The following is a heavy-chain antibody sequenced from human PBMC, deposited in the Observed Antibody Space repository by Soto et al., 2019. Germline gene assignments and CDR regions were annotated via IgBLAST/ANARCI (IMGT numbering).Heavy chain of an antibody. CDR3: ARAQSSDYYYPARPGIDY. V-gene: IGHV3-74*01. Sequence: PGGSLRLSCAASGFTFSSYWMHWVRQGPGKGLVWVSRINSDGSTTNYADSVKGRFTISRDNAKNTLYLQMNSLRAEDTAVYHCARAQSSDYYYPARPGIDYWGQGTLVTVSS. CDR1: GFTFSSYW. D-gene: IGHD3-22*01. J-gene: IGHJ4*02. CDR2: INSDGSTT.